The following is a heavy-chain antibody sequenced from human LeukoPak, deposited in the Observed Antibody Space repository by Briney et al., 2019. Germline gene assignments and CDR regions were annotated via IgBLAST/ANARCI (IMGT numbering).Heavy chain of an antibody. CDR2: IYYSGST. CDR3: ARVGGITGSSVHPEFDY. J-gene: IGHJ4*02. Sequence: SETLSLTCTVSGGSISSYYWSWIRQPPEKGLEWIGYIYYSGSTNYNPSLKSRITISVDTSKNQFSLKLSSVTAADTAVYYCARVGGITGSSVHPEFDYWGQGTLVTVSS. V-gene: IGHV4-59*01. D-gene: IGHD1-20*01. CDR1: GGSISSYY.